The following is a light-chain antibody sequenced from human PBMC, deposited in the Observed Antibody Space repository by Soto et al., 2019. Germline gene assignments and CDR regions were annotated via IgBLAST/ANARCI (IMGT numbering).Light chain of an antibody. Sequence: EIVLTQSPATLSLSPGETATLSCRAIQSVGTFLAWYQQKPGQAPRLLIYDASSRATGVPARFSGSGSETDFTLTISRLEPEDFALYYCQQRSNWPPRVTFGGGTKVDIK. V-gene: IGKV3-11*01. CDR2: DAS. CDR3: QQRSNWPPRVT. CDR1: QSVGTF. J-gene: IGKJ4*01.